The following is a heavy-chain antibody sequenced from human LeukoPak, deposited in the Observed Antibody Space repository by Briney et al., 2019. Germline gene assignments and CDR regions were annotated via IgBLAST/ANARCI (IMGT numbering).Heavy chain of an antibody. D-gene: IGHD2-2*01. V-gene: IGHV1-69*13. Sequence: SVKVSCKASGGTFSSYAISWVRQAPGQGLEWMGGIIPIFGTADYAQKFQGRVTITADESTSTAYMELRSLRSDDTAVYYCARDHYCSSTSCYDAGLKDYYYYGMDVWGQGTTVTVSS. J-gene: IGHJ6*02. CDR3: ARDHYCSSTSCYDAGLKDYYYYGMDV. CDR2: IIPIFGTA. CDR1: GGTFSSYA.